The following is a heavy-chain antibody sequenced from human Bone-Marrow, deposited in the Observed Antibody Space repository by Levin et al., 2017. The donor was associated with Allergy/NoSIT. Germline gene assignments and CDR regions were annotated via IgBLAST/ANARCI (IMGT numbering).Heavy chain of an antibody. Sequence: PGGSLRLSCAASGFTFSSYSMNWVRQAPGKGLEWVSSISSSSSYIYYADSVKGRFTISRDNAKNSLYLQMNSLRAEDTAVYYCARDFTYCRSSSYGCWFDPWGQGTLVTVSS. D-gene: IGHD6-13*01. CDR3: ARDFTYCRSSSYGCWFDP. CDR1: GFTFSSYS. V-gene: IGHV3-21*01. J-gene: IGHJ5*02. CDR2: ISSSSSYI.